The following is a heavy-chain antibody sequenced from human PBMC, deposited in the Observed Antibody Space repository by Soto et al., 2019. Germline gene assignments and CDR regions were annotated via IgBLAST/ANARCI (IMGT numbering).Heavy chain of an antibody. CDR2: IFYSGST. J-gene: IGHJ4*02. V-gene: IGHV4-59*01. CDR1: GGSIRSYY. D-gene: IGHD5-18*01. CDR3: ARGAADTARFDS. Sequence: PWETLSLTCTVSGGSIRSYYWTWIRQPPVKGLEWLGYIFYSGSTFYNPSLKSLVTISIHTSKSQFSLQLTSVTAAETAVYYCARGAADTARFDSGAREPLVP.